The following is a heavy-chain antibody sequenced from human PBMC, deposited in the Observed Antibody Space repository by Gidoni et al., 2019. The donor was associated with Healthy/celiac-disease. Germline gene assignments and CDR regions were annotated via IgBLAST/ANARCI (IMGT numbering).Heavy chain of an antibody. CDR3: ARDLEVSSSWRGDYYYYGMDV. Sequence: QVQLVQSGAEVKKPGASVKVSCKASGYTFTSYAMHWVRQAPGQRLEWMGWINAGNGNTKYSQKFQGRVTITRDTSASTAYMELSSLRSEDTAVYYCARDLEVSSSWRGDYYYYGMDVWGQGTTVTVSS. CDR1: GYTFTSYA. J-gene: IGHJ6*02. V-gene: IGHV1-3*01. CDR2: INAGNGNT. D-gene: IGHD6-13*01.